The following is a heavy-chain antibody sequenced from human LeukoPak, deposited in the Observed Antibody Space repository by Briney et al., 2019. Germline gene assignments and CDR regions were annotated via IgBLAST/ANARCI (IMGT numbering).Heavy chain of an antibody. CDR3: ARDRKCYYHMDV. D-gene: IGHD1-26*01. CDR1: GGSISTGTYY. Sequence: SETLSLTCTVSGGSISTGTYYWGWIRQPPGKGLEWIGSIYNSGSTYYNPSLKSRVTISVDTSKNQFSLKLSSVTAADTAVYYCARDRKCYYHMDVWGKGTTVTVSS. J-gene: IGHJ6*04. CDR2: IYNSGST. V-gene: IGHV4-39*07.